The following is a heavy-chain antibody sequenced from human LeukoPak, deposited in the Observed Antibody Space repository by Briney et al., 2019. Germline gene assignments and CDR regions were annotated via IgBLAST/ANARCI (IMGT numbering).Heavy chain of an antibody. J-gene: IGHJ4*02. Sequence: PGGSLRLSCAASGFTFSSYSMNWVRQAPGKGLEWVSYISSSSSTIYYADSVKGRFTISRDNAKNSLYLQMNSLRAEDTAVYYCARVPRGSSYYFDYWGQGTLVTVSS. CDR2: ISSSSSTI. CDR3: ARVPRGSSYYFDY. V-gene: IGHV3-48*01. D-gene: IGHD6-6*01. CDR1: GFTFSSYS.